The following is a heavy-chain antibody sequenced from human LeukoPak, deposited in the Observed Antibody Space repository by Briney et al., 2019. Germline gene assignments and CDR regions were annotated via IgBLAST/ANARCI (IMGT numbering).Heavy chain of an antibody. Sequence: ASETLSLTCAVSGGSISNYYWSWIRQPPGKGLECIGYIYYTGSTTYNPPLKSRVTISVDSSKNQFSLRLSSVTAADTAVYYCARLSTTSGWYSWFDPWGQGTLVTVSS. CDR2: IYYTGST. CDR1: GGSISNYY. V-gene: IGHV4-59*08. CDR3: ARLSTTSGWYSWFDP. D-gene: IGHD6-19*01. J-gene: IGHJ5*02.